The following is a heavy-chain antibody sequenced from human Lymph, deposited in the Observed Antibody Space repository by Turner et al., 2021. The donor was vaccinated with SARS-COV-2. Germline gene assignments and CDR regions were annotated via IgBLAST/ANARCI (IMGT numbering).Heavy chain of an antibody. V-gene: IGHV3-43*02. CDR1: GFTFDDYA. J-gene: IGHJ4*02. D-gene: IGHD5-12*01. Sequence: EVQLVESGGGVVQPGGSRRLSGAASGFTFDDYAMHWGRPAPGKGLEWVSLISGDGGSTYYADSVKGRFTISRDDSKNSLYLQINSLRTEDTALYYCAKEGLSGRRLQFVPYFAYWGQGTLVSVSS. CDR3: AKEGLSGRRLQFVPYFAY. CDR2: ISGDGGST.